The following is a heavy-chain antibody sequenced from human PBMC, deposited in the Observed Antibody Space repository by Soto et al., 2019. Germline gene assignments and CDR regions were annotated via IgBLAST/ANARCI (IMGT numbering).Heavy chain of an antibody. CDR2: INPNGGIT. D-gene: IGHD6-13*01. CDR1: GYTFTSFY. V-gene: IGHV1-46*01. CDR3: ASSPAFSSSWYGIPPDPSHGMDV. Sequence: QMQLVQSGAEVKRPGASVRVSCKSSGYTFTSFYIHWVRQAPGQGLEWMGIINPNGGITNFAQRCRGRVTMPMDMSTNTLYMELSSLKSDDTAVYYCASSPAFSSSWYGIPPDPSHGMDVWGQGTTVTVS. J-gene: IGHJ6*02.